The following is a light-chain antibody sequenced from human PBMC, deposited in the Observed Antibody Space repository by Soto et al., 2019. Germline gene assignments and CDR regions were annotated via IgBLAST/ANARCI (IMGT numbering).Light chain of an antibody. CDR3: CSYSNCITPAYV. J-gene: IGLJ1*01. Sequence: QSVLTRPASVSGSPGQSITISCTGTSSDVGSYNLVSWYQHHPGKAPKLMIYEVSKRPSGVSNRFSGSQSGNTASLNIAGLQAEDEADYYCCSYSNCITPAYVFGTGTKVTVL. V-gene: IGLV2-23*02. CDR1: SSDVGSYNL. CDR2: EVS.